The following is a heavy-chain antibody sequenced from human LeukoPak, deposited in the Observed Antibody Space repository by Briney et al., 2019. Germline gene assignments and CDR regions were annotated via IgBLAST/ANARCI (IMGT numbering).Heavy chain of an antibody. CDR3: AKGSSGYFADL. D-gene: IGHD3-22*01. J-gene: IGHJ5*02. Sequence: GGSLRLSCTASGFIFNNFGLMWVRQAPGKGLEGVSAISNDGGGTTYADFVKGRFTISKDNSKNTLFLQMNSLRAEDTALYYCAKGSSGYFADLWGQGTLVTVSS. CDR2: ISNDGGGT. CDR1: GFIFNNFG. V-gene: IGHV3-23*01.